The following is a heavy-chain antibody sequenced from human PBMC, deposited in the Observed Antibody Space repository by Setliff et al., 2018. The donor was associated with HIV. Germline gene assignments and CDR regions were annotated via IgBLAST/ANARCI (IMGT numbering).Heavy chain of an antibody. CDR1: GYTFTTYG. J-gene: IGHJ5*02. CDR2: ISTYNGNT. D-gene: IGHD6-13*01. Sequence: ASVKVSCKASGYTFTTYGITWVRQAPGQGLEWMGWISTYNGNTKYAQKLQGRVTMTTDTSTSTAYMELSGLRSDDTAVYYCARDQAAAGSFGWLDPWGQGALVTVS. V-gene: IGHV1-18*01. CDR3: ARDQAAAGSFGWLDP.